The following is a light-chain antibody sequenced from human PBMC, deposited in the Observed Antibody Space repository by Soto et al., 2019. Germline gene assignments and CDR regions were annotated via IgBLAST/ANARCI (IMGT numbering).Light chain of an antibody. CDR3: MQALQTLHT. V-gene: IGKV2-28*01. CDR1: QSLLHSNGYNY. CDR2: LGS. J-gene: IGKJ1*01. Sequence: DIVMTQSPLSLPVTPGEPASISCRSSQSLLHSNGYNYLDWYLQKPGQSPQLLIYLGSNRASGVPDRFSGSGSGTDFTLKISRVEAEDVGVYYCMQALQTLHTFGQGTKVEIK.